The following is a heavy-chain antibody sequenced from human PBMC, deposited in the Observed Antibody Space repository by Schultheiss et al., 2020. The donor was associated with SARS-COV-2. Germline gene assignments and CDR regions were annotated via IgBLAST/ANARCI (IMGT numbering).Heavy chain of an antibody. J-gene: IGHJ4*02. CDR3: AREGIFYDILTGSKTYYFDY. Sequence: GGSLRLSCAASGFTFSSYAMHWVRQAPGKGLEWVAVISYDGSNKYYADSVKGRFTISRDNAKNSLYLQMNSLRAEDTAVYYCAREGIFYDILTGSKTYYFDYWGQGTLVTVSS. CDR1: GFTFSSYA. CDR2: ISYDGSNK. V-gene: IGHV3-30-3*01. D-gene: IGHD3-9*01.